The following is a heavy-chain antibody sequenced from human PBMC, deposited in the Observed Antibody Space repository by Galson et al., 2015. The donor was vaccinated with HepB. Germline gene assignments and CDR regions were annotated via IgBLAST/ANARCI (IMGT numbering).Heavy chain of an antibody. V-gene: IGHV3-11*06. CDR2: ISTGSDYT. CDR3: ARLVWGLHGYSYGGPADY. CDR1: GFLFSDYY. J-gene: IGHJ4*02. D-gene: IGHD3-16*01. Sequence: FLRLSCAASGFLFSDYYMSWIRQAPGKGLEWVSFISTGSDYTNYADSVKGRFTISRDNARNSLYLQLNTLRAEDTAVYYCARLVWGLHGYSYGGPADYWGQGALVTVSS.